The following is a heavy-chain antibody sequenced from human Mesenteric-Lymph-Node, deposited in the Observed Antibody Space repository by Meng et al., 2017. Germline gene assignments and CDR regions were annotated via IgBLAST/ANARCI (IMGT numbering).Heavy chain of an antibody. V-gene: IGHV3-33*08. CDR1: GFTFSSYA. J-gene: IGHJ6*02. Sequence: GESLKISCAASGFTFSSYAMHWVRQAPGKGLEWVAVIWYDGSNKYYADSVKGRFTISRDNSKNTLYLQMNSLRAEDTAVYYCARDPTPQSHLAVAGNYYYYGMDVWGQGTTVTVSS. D-gene: IGHD6-19*01. CDR3: ARDPTPQSHLAVAGNYYYYGMDV. CDR2: IWYDGSNK.